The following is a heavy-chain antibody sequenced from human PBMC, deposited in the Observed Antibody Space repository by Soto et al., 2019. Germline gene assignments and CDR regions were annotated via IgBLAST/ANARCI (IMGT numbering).Heavy chain of an antibody. Sequence: ASVKVSCKASGYTFTSDGISWVRQAPGQGLEWMGWISPNSGNTGYAQKFQGRVTMTRNTSTSTAYMELSSLRSEDTAVYYCARTPKRLRFLEWENWFDPWGQGTLVTVSS. D-gene: IGHD3-3*01. CDR3: ARTPKRLRFLEWENWFDP. J-gene: IGHJ5*02. V-gene: IGHV1-8*02. CDR1: GYTFTSDG. CDR2: ISPNSGNT.